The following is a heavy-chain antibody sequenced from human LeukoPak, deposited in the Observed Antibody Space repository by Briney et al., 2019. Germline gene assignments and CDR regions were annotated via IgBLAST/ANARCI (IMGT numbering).Heavy chain of an antibody. D-gene: IGHD1-7*01. V-gene: IGHV3-74*01. CDR1: GFTLSSYW. CDR2: MNSDGSST. Sequence: GGSLRLSCAASGFTLSSYWMHWVRQAPGKGLVWVSCMNSDGSSTRYADSVKGRFTISGDNAKNTLYLQMNSLRAEDTAVYYCATGNYHAFDIWGQGTMVTASS. CDR3: ATGNYHAFDI. J-gene: IGHJ3*02.